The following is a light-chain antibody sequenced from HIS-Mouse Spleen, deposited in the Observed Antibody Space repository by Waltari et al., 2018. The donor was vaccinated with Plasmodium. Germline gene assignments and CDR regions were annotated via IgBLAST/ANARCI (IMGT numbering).Light chain of an antibody. J-gene: IGLJ3*02. CDR2: YYSDSDK. CDR1: SDINVGTYT. Sequence: QPVLTQPPSSSASPGESARLTCPLPSDINVGTYTIYCYPQKPGSPPRYLLYYYSDSDKGQGSGVPSRFSGSKDASANTGILLISGLQSEDEADYYCMIWPSNASGVFGGGTKLTVL. V-gene: IGLV5-37*01. CDR3: MIWPSNASGV.